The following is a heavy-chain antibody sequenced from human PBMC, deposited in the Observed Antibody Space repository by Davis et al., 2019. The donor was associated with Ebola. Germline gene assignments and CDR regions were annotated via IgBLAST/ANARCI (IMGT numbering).Heavy chain of an antibody. CDR1: GGSVSSGSYY. Sequence: MPSETLSLTCTVSGGSVSSGSYYWSWIRQPPGKGLEWIGYIHDNGRTYYNPSLEGRVTISADTSKNQISLNLNSVTAADTAVYYCARDTLLTRGIFEFYYGVDVWGKGTTVAVSS. CDR2: IHDNGRT. J-gene: IGHJ6*04. D-gene: IGHD3-9*01. CDR3: ARDTLLTRGIFEFYYGVDV. V-gene: IGHV4-61*01.